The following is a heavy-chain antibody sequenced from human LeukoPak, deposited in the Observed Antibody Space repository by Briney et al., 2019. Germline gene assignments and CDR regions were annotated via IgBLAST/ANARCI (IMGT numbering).Heavy chain of an antibody. J-gene: IGHJ4*02. D-gene: IGHD6-19*01. Sequence: TSETLSLTCTVSGGSISSGSYYWNWIRQPAGKRLEWLGHVFTRGTTNYNASLEGRLTISLDTARNQFSLYLSSVTAADTAMYFCARSSLAVYFDYWGQGTLVTASS. CDR2: VFTRGTT. CDR1: GGSISSGSYY. V-gene: IGHV4-61*09. CDR3: ARSSLAVYFDY.